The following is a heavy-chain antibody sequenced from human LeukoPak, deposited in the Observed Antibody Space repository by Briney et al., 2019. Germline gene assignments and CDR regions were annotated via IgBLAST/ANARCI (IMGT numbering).Heavy chain of an antibody. V-gene: IGHV3-23*01. CDR1: GFTFSSYA. CDR3: AKNKGSGSSWAYYFDY. Sequence: GGSLRLSCEASGFTFSSYAMSWVRQAPGKGLEWVPDISDSGGSTYYADSVKGRFTISRDNSKNTLYLQMNSLRAEDTAVYYCAKNKGSGSSWAYYFDYWGQGTLVTVSS. CDR2: ISDSGGST. D-gene: IGHD6-13*01. J-gene: IGHJ4*02.